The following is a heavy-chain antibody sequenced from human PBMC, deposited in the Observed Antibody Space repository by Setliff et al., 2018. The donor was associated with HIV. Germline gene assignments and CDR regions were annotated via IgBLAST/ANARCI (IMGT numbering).Heavy chain of an antibody. V-gene: IGHV4-61*09. Sequence: SETLSLTCTVSGPPIAIGSYYWTWIRQPAGRGLEWIGHISASGNTKYSPTLQSRVTLSVNPSNNQFSLNLTSVTAADTAVYYCARDGAFVWGTYRYQGFDHWGQGTLVTVSS. D-gene: IGHD3-16*02. CDR2: ISASGNT. J-gene: IGHJ4*02. CDR3: ARDGAFVWGTYRYQGFDH. CDR1: GPPIAIGSYY.